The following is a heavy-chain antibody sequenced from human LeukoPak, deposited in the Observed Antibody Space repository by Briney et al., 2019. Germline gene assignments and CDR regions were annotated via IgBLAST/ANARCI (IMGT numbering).Heavy chain of an antibody. D-gene: IGHD3-10*01. CDR2: IIPILGIA. Sequence: ASVKVSCKASGGTFSSYAISWVRQAPGQGLEWMGRIIPILGIANYAQKFQGRVTITADKSTSTAYMELSSLISEDTAVYYCARESFYGSGSYFDYWGQGTLVTVSS. J-gene: IGHJ4*02. CDR1: GGTFSSYA. V-gene: IGHV1-69*04. CDR3: ARESFYGSGSYFDY.